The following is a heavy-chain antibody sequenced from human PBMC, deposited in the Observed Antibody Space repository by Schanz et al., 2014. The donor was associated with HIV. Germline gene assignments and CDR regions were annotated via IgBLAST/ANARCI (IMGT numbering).Heavy chain of an antibody. CDR1: EGTFSSYA. Sequence: QVQLVQSGAEVKKPGSSVTVSCKASEGTFSSYAISWVRQAPGQGLEWMGGIIPIYGTTNDAQKFQGRVTMTTDASTATVHMELRSLRSEDTAVYYCARDSAKAVAGLVGEAGFDYWGQGTLVTVSS. CDR2: IIPIYGTT. D-gene: IGHD6-19*01. CDR3: ARDSAKAVAGLVGEAGFDY. J-gene: IGHJ4*02. V-gene: IGHV1-69*01.